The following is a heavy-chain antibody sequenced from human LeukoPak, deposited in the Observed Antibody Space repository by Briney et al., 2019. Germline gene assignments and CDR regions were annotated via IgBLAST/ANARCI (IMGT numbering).Heavy chain of an antibody. CDR2: ISAYNGNT. J-gene: IGHJ6*03. V-gene: IGHV1-18*01. CDR3: ARGLVASRLVDHYMDV. CDR1: GYTFTSYG. Sequence: ASVKVSCKASGYTFTSYGISWVRQAPGQGLEWMGWISAYNGNTNYAQNFQDRVTVTADTSTRTAYLDLRSLRFDDTAVYYCARGLVASRLVDHYMDVWGKGTTVTVSS. D-gene: IGHD6-6*01.